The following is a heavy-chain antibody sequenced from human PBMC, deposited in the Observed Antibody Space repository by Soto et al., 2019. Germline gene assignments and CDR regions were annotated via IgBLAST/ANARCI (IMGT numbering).Heavy chain of an antibody. CDR2: INTNSGGT. J-gene: IGHJ3*02. V-gene: IGHV1-2*04. D-gene: IGHD2-8*02. CDR3: ARNIAPGKKLVVRGLDAFDI. Sequence: QVQLVQSGAEVKKPGASVKVSCKASGYTFTGYYMHWVRQAPGQGLERMGWINTNSGGTNYAQKFQGWVTMTRDTSISTAYMELSRLRSDDTAVYYCARNIAPGKKLVVRGLDAFDIWGQGTMVTVSS. CDR1: GYTFTGYY.